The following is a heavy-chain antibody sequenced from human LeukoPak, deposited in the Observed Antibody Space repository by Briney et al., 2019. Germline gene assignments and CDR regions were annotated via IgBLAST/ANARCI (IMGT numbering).Heavy chain of an antibody. J-gene: IGHJ3*02. V-gene: IGHV3-66*01. CDR3: ARDISDWGAFDI. Sequence: GGSLRLSCAASGFTVSSNYMSWVRQAPGKGLEWVSVIYSGGSTYYADSVKGRFTISRDNSKNTLYLQMNSLRAEDTAVYYCARDISDWGAFDIWSQGTMVTVSS. D-gene: IGHD3-16*01. CDR1: GFTVSSNY. CDR2: IYSGGST.